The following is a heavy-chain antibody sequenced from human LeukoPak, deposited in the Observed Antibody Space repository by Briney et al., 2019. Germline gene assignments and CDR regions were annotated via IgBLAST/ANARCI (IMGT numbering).Heavy chain of an antibody. J-gene: IGHJ4*02. CDR2: IYPGDSDI. V-gene: IGHV5-51*01. CDR3: ARRRGYTSSWYDY. CDR1: GYSFTNYW. D-gene: IGHD6-13*01. Sequence: GESLKISCKSSGYSFTNYWIAWVRQMPGKGLEWMGIIYPGDSDIRYSPSFQGQVTISADKSISTAYLQWSSLKASDTAIYYCARRRGYTSSWYDYWGQGTLVTVFS.